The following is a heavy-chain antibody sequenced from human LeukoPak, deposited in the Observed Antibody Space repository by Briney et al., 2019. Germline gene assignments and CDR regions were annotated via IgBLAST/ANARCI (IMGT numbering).Heavy chain of an antibody. J-gene: IGHJ4*02. CDR3: ARLPRGYGSGSYSDY. V-gene: IGHV4-39*01. Sequence: TSETLSLTCTVSGGSISSRSYFWGWIRQPPWKGLEWIGSINHSGSTYYNPSLESRVTMSEDTSRNQFSLNLTSVTAADTAVYYCARLPRGYGSGSYSDYWGQGTLVTVSS. CDR1: GGSISSRSYF. CDR2: INHSGST. D-gene: IGHD3-10*01.